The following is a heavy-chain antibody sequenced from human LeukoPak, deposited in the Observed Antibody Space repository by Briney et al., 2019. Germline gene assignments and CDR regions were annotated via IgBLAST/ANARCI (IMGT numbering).Heavy chain of an antibody. J-gene: IGHJ3*02. V-gene: IGHV3-15*01. Sequence: GGSLRLSCAASGFSFSNAWMDWVRRAPGKGLEWVGRIKSRTGGGTAHYAAPVKGRFTISRDDSRNTLYLQMNSLKTEDTAVYYCTRENRHSSGWYGAFDIWGQGTMVTVSS. CDR1: GFSFSNAW. CDR2: IKSRTGGGTA. CDR3: TRENRHSSGWYGAFDI. D-gene: IGHD6-19*01.